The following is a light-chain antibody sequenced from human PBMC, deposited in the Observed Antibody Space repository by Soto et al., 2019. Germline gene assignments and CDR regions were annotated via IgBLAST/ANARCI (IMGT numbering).Light chain of an antibody. Sequence: SYELTQPPSVSVAPGQSARLTCGGDNIGSKIVHWYQQRPGQAPVLVVYDDDDRPSGIPERFSGSNSGSTATLTISRVEAGDEADYYCQVWAGSIARVFGGGTKVTVL. J-gene: IGLJ2*01. CDR1: NIGSKI. CDR2: DDD. V-gene: IGLV3-21*02. CDR3: QVWAGSIARV.